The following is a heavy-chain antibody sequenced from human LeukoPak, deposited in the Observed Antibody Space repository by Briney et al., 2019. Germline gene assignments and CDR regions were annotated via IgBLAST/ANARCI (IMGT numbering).Heavy chain of an antibody. CDR2: ISGNGGRT. Sequence: GGSLRLSCAASGFTFSNYAMAWVRQAPGKGLEWVSAISGNGGRTYSADSVQGRFTISRDNSKSTVYLQMDNLRAEDSAMYYCAKAHSISWPYAFDSWGQGTLVTVSS. CDR3: AKAHSISWPYAFDS. D-gene: IGHD6-13*01. CDR1: GFTFSNYA. V-gene: IGHV3-23*01. J-gene: IGHJ4*02.